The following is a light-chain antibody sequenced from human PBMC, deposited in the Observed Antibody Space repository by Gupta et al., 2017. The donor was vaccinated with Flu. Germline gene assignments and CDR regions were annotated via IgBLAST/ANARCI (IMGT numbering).Light chain of an antibody. Sequence: DIQLTQSPFSLSASIGDKLTITSRESQDIGHDLGWYQQKPGKAPKRLIYAASDLQSGVPSRFSGSGSGTEFTLTVSGLQPDDFATYYCRQHNTYPWTFGQGTKVEV. J-gene: IGKJ1*01. CDR2: AAS. CDR3: RQHNTYPWT. CDR1: QDIGHD. V-gene: IGKV1-17*01.